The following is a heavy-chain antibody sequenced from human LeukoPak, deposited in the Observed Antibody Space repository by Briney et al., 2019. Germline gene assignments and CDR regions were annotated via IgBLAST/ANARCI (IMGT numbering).Heavy chain of an antibody. D-gene: IGHD6-25*01. CDR2: INHSGST. CDR1: GGSISSSSYY. Sequence: SETLSLTCTVSGGSISSSSYYWGWLRQPPGKGLEWLGEINHSGSTNYNPSLKSRVTISVDTSKNQFSLKLSSVTAADTAAYYCARRTALYSIGGFDYWGQGTLVTVSS. CDR3: ARRTALYSIGGFDY. J-gene: IGHJ4*02. V-gene: IGHV4-39*07.